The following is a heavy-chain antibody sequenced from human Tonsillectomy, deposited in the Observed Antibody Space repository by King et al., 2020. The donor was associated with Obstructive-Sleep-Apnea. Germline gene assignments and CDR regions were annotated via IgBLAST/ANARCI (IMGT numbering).Heavy chain of an antibody. CDR2: IYFSGGT. Sequence: QLQESGPGLVKPSETLSLTCTVSRCSLSSRSFYWGWIRQPPGKGVEWIGRIYFSGGTHYNPSLKSRVTISEDTSKNQVSLKLSSVTAADTAVYYCARVGISYWYFDLWGRGTLVTVSS. J-gene: IGHJ2*01. CDR1: RCSLSSRSFY. CDR3: ARVGISYWYFDL. D-gene: IGHD2-15*01. V-gene: IGHV4-39*07.